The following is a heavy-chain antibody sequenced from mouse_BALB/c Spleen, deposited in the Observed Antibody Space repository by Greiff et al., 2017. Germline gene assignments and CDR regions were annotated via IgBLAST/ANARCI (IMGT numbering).Heavy chain of an antibody. Sequence: VQLQQPGAELVKPGASVKMSCKASGYTFTSYWMHWVKQRPGQGLEWIGVIDPSDSYTSYNQKFKGKATLTVDTSSSTAYMQLSSLTSEDSAVYYCTRSTYYRYDGLAYGGQGTLVTVSA. CDR1: GYTFTSYW. CDR2: IDPSDSYT. V-gene: IGHV1S127*01. J-gene: IGHJ3*01. D-gene: IGHD2-14*01. CDR3: TRSTYYRYDGLAY.